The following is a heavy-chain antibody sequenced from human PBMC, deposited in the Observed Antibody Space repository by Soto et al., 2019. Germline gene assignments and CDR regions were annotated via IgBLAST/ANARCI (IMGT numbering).Heavy chain of an antibody. Sequence: PGESLKISCKGSGYSFTSYWIGWVRQMPGKGLEWMGIIYPGHFNPKYTPSSQGLVTISADNSISPAYLHWSSLKASDPALYYCARRGYRGYDGPWFDPWGQGTLVP. J-gene: IGHJ5*02. D-gene: IGHD5-12*01. CDR3: ARRGYRGYDGPWFDP. V-gene: IGHV5-51*01. CDR1: GYSFTSYW. CDR2: IYPGHFNP.